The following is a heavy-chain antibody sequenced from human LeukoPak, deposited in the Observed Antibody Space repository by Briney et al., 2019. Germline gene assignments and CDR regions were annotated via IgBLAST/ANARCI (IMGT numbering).Heavy chain of an antibody. V-gene: IGHV4-59*12. J-gene: IGHJ3*02. CDR1: GGSISSYY. D-gene: IGHD6-19*01. CDR2: IYYSGST. CDR3: ARDLSEYSSGYDAFDI. Sequence: SETLSLTCTVSGGSISSYYWSWIRQPPGKGLEYIGYIYYSGSTNYNPSLKSRVTISVDTSKNQFSLKLSSVTAADTAVYYCARDLSEYSSGYDAFDIWGQGTMVTVSS.